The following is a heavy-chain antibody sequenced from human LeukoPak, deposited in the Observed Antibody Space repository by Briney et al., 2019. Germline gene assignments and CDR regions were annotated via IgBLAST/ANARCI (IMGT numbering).Heavy chain of an antibody. CDR3: AKTLDLYYYGSGSYDY. Sequence: GGSLRLSCAVSGFIFDDYAMHWVRQAPGRGLEWVSGISWNSGSIVYADSVKGRFTISRDNAKNSLYLQMNSLRAEDTALYYCAKTLDLYYYGSGSYDYWGQGTLVTVSS. CDR2: ISWNSGSI. V-gene: IGHV3-9*01. CDR1: GFIFDDYA. J-gene: IGHJ4*02. D-gene: IGHD3-10*01.